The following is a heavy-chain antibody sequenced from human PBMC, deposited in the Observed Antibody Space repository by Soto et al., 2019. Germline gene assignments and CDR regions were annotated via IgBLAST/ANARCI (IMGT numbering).Heavy chain of an antibody. D-gene: IGHD7-27*01. CDR3: ARASVTLGPYYYYGMDV. Sequence: PSETLSLTCTVSGGSISSGDYYWSWIRQPPGKGLEWIGYIYYSGSTYYNPSLKSRVTISVDTSKNQFSLKLSSVTAADTAVYYCARASVTLGPYYYYGMDVWGQGTTVTVSS. V-gene: IGHV4-30-4*01. J-gene: IGHJ6*02. CDR1: GGSISSGDYY. CDR2: IYYSGST.